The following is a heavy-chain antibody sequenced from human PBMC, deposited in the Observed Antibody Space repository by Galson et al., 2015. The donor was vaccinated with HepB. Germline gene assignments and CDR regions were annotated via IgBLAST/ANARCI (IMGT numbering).Heavy chain of an antibody. D-gene: IGHD3-22*01. J-gene: IGHJ4*02. CDR3: ARDRPPHPRRMIVVDRLDY. CDR1: GGTFSSYT. V-gene: IGHV1-69*04. Sequence: SVKVSCKASGGTFSSYTISWVRQAPGQGLEWMGRIIPILGIANYAQKFQGRVTITADKSTSTAYMELSSLRSEDTAVYYCARDRPPHPRRMIVVDRLDYWGQGTLVTVSS. CDR2: IIPILGIA.